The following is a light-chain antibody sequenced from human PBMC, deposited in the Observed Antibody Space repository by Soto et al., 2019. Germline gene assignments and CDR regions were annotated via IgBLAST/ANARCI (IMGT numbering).Light chain of an antibody. CDR3: QSYDSSLSGSV. CDR2: GDN. CDR1: RSNIGAGYS. J-gene: IGLJ3*02. Sequence: QSVLTQPPSVSGAPGQWVTISCTGGRSNIGAGYSVHWYQQLPGSAPKVLIYGDNNRPSGVPDRFSGSKSGTSASLAITGLQSEDEADYHCQSYDSSLSGSVFGGGTKLTVL. V-gene: IGLV1-40*01.